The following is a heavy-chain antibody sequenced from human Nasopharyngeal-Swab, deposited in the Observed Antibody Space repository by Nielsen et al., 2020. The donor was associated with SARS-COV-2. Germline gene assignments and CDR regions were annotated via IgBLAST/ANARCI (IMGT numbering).Heavy chain of an antibody. CDR2: ISGDGQST. V-gene: IGHV3-23*01. Sequence: VRQAPGKGLEWVSAISGDGQSTYYADSVKGRFTISRDTAKNTLYLEMNNLRAEDTALYYCAKGYGGAPTNCFDPWGQGALVTVSS. D-gene: IGHD5-24*01. J-gene: IGHJ5*02. CDR3: AKGYGGAPTNCFDP.